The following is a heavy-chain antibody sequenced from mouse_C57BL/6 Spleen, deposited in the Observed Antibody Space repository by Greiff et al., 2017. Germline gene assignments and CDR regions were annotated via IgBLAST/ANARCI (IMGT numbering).Heavy chain of an antibody. CDR3: TRVYYSNYWYFDV. Sequence: EVKVVESGEGLVKPGGSLKLSCAASGFTFSSYAMSWVRQTPEKRLEWVAYISSGGDYIYYADTVKGRFTISRDNARNTLYLQMSSLKSEDTAMYYCTRVYYSNYWYFDVWGTGTTVTVSS. D-gene: IGHD2-5*01. CDR2: ISSGGDYI. J-gene: IGHJ1*03. CDR1: GFTFSSYA. V-gene: IGHV5-9-1*02.